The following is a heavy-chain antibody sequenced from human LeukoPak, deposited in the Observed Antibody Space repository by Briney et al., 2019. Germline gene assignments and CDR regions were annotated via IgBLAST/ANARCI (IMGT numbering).Heavy chain of an antibody. D-gene: IGHD3-22*01. Sequence: PGRSLRLSCAASGFTFSSYGMHWVRQAPGRGLEWVAVISYDGSNKYYADSVKGRFTISRDNSKNTLYLQMNSLRAEDTAVYYCAKDYYDSSGYSHYFDYWGQGTLVTVSS. CDR1: GFTFSSYG. CDR2: ISYDGSNK. J-gene: IGHJ4*02. CDR3: AKDYYDSSGYSHYFDY. V-gene: IGHV3-30*18.